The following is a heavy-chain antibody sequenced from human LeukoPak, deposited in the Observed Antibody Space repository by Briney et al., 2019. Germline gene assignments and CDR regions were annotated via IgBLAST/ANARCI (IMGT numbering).Heavy chain of an antibody. J-gene: IGHJ4*02. CDR3: ARDGPPLWFGESTYTFDY. CDR2: INPSGGST. V-gene: IGHV1-46*01. Sequence: ASVKVSCKASGYTFTGYYMHWVRQAPGQGLEWMGIINPSGGSTSYAQKFQGRVTMTRDMSTSTVYMELSSLRSEDTAVYYCARDGPPLWFGESTYTFDYWGQGTLVTVSS. CDR1: GYTFTGYY. D-gene: IGHD3-10*01.